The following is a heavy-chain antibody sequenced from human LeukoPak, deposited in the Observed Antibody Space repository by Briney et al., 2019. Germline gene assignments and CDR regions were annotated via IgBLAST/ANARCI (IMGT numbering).Heavy chain of an antibody. CDR3: ARVGASDLHAEFCQD. J-gene: IGHJ1*01. D-gene: IGHD1-26*01. CDR2: IYSGGYT. CDR1: GFSVSNNY. Sequence: PGGSLRLSCAASGFSVSNNYMTWVRQAPGKGLEWVSIIYSGGYTYYADSVKGRFTISRDNSNNTLHLQMNRLRVEDTAVYYCARVGASDLHAEFCQDWGQGTLVTVSS. V-gene: IGHV3-66*01.